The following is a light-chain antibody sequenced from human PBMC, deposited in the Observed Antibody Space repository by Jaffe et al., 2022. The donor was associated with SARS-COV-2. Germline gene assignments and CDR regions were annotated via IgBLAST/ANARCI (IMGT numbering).Light chain of an antibody. CDR2: AVS. Sequence: EIVMTQSPATLSVSPGERATLSCRASQSVTSNLAWYQQKPGQAPKLLIYAVSTRATGIPDRFSGGGSGTEFTLTISSLQSEDFAVYYCQQYSHWFTFGQGTRLEIK. CDR3: QQYSHWFT. J-gene: IGKJ5*01. CDR1: QSVTSN. V-gene: IGKV3-15*01.